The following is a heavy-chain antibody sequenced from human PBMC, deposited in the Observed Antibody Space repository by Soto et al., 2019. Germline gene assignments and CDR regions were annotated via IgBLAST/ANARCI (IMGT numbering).Heavy chain of an antibody. CDR1: GFTFDDYA. D-gene: IGHD6-19*01. CDR2: ISWNSGSI. J-gene: IGHJ3*02. CDR3: AKAHRSAVAKNDAFDI. Sequence: VQLVASGGGLVQPGRSLRLSCAASGFTFDDYAMHWVRQAPGKGLEWVSGISWNSGSIGYADSVKGRFTISRDNAKNSLYLQMNSLRAEDTALYYCAKAHRSAVAKNDAFDIWGQGTMVTVSS. V-gene: IGHV3-9*01.